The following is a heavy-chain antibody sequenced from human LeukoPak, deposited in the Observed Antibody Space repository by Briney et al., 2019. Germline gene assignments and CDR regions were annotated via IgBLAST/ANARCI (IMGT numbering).Heavy chain of an antibody. D-gene: IGHD2-2*02. V-gene: IGHV1-69*05. J-gene: IGHJ6*03. CDR2: IISIFGTA. Sequence: SVKVSCKASGGTFSSYAISWVRQAPGQGLEWMGGIISIFGTANYAQKFQGRVTITTDKSKSTAYMELSSLRSEDTAVYYCATLYCSSTSCYNCYYYYMDVWGKGTAVTVSS. CDR1: GGTFSSYA. CDR3: ATLYCSSTSCYNCYYYYMDV.